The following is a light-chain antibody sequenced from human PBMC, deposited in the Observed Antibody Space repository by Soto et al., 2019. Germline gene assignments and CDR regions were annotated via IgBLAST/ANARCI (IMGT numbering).Light chain of an antibody. J-gene: IGKJ5*01. CDR3: QQYYSSPSIT. CDR2: WAS. V-gene: IGKV4-1*01. Sequence: DIVMTQSPDPLAVSLGERATINCKSSQSVLYSSNNKNYLSWYQQKPGQPPKLPIYWASIRESGVPDRFSGSGSGTDFTLTISSLQAEDVAVYYCQQYYSSPSITFGQGTRLEIK. CDR1: QSVLYSSNNKNY.